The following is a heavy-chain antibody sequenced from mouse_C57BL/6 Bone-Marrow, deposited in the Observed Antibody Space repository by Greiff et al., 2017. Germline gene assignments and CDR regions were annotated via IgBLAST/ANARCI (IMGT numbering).Heavy chain of an antibody. V-gene: IGHV5-6*01. CDR2: ISSGGSYT. CDR3: ARRPGSRFEH. J-gene: IGHJ2*01. D-gene: IGHD1-1*01. Sequence: DVQLVESGGDLVKPGGSLKLSCAASGFTFSSYGMSWVRQTPDKRLEWVATISSGGSYTYYPDSVKGRFTISRDNAKNTLYLQVSSLMSEDTAMYYCARRPGSRFEHWGQGTTLTVPS. CDR1: GFTFSSYG.